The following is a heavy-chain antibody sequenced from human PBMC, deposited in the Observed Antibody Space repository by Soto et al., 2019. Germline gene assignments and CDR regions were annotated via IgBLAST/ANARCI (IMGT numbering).Heavy chain of an antibody. V-gene: IGHV6-1*01. CDR3: EGSRHSSSWYWNY. D-gene: IGHD6-13*01. CDR2: TYYRSKWYN. Sequence: SQTLSLTCAISGDSVSSNSAAWNWIRQSPSRGLEWLGRTYYRSKWYNDYAVSVKSRITINPDTSKNQFSLQLNSVTPQDTAVYYCEGSRHSSSWYWNYGGQGTLVTVSS. CDR1: GDSVSSNSAA. J-gene: IGHJ4*02.